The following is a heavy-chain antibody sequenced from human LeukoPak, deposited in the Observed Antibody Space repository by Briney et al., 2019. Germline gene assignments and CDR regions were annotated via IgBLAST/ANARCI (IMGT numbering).Heavy chain of an antibody. J-gene: IGHJ4*02. V-gene: IGHV4-39*01. CDR3: ARLGAYSGSGDY. CDR1: GGSISGSSYY. CDR2: IYYSGNT. Sequence: TSETLSLTCTVSGGSISGSSYYWGWIRQPPGKGLEWIGNIYYSGNTYYNPSLRSRVTISVGTSKNQFSLKLSSVTAADTAVYYCARLGAYSGSGDYWGQGTLVTVSS. D-gene: IGHD5-12*01.